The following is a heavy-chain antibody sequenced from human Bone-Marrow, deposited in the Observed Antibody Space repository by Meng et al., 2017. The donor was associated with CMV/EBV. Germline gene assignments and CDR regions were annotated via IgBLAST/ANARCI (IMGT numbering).Heavy chain of an antibody. CDR3: ARMFRGKGYCSSTSCPSWFDP. CDR2: INSDGSST. V-gene: IGHV3-74*01. Sequence: GESLKISCAASGFTFSSYWMHWVRQAPGKGLVWVSRINSDGSSTSYADSVKGRFTISRDNAKNTLYLQMNSLRAEDTAVYYCARMFRGKGYCSSTSCPSWFDPWGQGTRVTVSS. CDR1: GFTFSSYW. J-gene: IGHJ5*02. D-gene: IGHD2-2*01.